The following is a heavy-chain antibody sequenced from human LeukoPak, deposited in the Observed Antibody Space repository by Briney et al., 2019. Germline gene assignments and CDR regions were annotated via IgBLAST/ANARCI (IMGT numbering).Heavy chain of an antibody. Sequence: PSETLSLTXTVSGGSISSGDYYWSWIRQPPGKGLEWIGYIYYSGSTYYNPSLKSRATISVDTSKNQFSLKLSSVTAADTAVYYCARDRSYCSSTSCYTRWFDPWGQGTLVTVSS. V-gene: IGHV4-30-4*08. D-gene: IGHD2-2*02. CDR3: ARDRSYCSSTSCYTRWFDP. CDR2: IYYSGST. J-gene: IGHJ5*02. CDR1: GGSISSGDYY.